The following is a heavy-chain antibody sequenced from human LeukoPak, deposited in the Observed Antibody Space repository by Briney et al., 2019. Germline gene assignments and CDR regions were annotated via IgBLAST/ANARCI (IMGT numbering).Heavy chain of an antibody. Sequence: ASVKVSCKASGYTFPTYGFTWVRQAPGQGLEWMGWISANSGNTNYAQKFQGRVTMTRDTSISTAYMELSRLRSDDTAVYYCARVVVAATRIVAFDIWGQGTMVTVSS. V-gene: IGHV1-18*01. CDR3: ARVVVAATRIVAFDI. J-gene: IGHJ3*02. CDR2: ISANSGNT. CDR1: GYTFPTYG. D-gene: IGHD2-15*01.